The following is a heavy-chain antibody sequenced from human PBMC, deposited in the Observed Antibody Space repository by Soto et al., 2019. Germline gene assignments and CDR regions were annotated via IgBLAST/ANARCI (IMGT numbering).Heavy chain of an antibody. J-gene: IGHJ5*02. CDR1: GNTFSGYY. D-gene: IGHD2-15*01. CDR3: ARADSGGNPLMS. CDR2: INANSGDT. Sequence: GASVKVSCKASGNTFSGYYIQWVRQAPGQGLEWMGWINANSGDTNYAQKFQGSVTMTRDTAINTAYMELTRLTSDDTAVYYCARADSGGNPLMSWGPGTLVTVSS. V-gene: IGHV1-2*02.